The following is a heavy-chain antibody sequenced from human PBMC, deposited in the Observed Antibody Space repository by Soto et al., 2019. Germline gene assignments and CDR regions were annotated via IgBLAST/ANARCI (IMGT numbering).Heavy chain of an antibody. CDR2: IKSDGSNT. CDR1: GFTFSSYW. J-gene: IGHJ5*02. V-gene: IGHV3-74*01. D-gene: IGHD3-10*01. CDR3: ARDFMARGRGSNWFEP. Sequence: GSLRLSCAASGFTFSSYWMHCVRQAPGKRPEWVSRIKSDGSNTKYADSVKGRFTISRDNAKNTLYLQLNSLRAEDTAVYYCARDFMARGRGSNWFEPWGQGTRVIVSS.